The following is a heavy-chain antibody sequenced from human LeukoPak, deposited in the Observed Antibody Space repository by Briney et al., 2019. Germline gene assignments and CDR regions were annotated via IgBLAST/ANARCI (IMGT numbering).Heavy chain of an antibody. J-gene: IGHJ4*02. CDR3: VKAGSSGRNGYNFRVDYFDY. Sequence: PGGSLRLSCSASGFTFSSYAMHWVRQPPGKGLEYVSAICCKGGSTYYADPVKGRFTISRDNSKNTLYLQMSSLRAEDTSVYYCVKAGSSGRNGYNFRVDYFDYWGQGTLVTVSS. CDR2: ICCKGGST. V-gene: IGHV3-64D*06. CDR1: GFTFSSYA. D-gene: IGHD5-24*01.